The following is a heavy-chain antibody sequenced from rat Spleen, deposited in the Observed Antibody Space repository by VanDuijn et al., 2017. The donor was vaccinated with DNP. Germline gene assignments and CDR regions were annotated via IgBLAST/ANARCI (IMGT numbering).Heavy chain of an antibody. CDR2: ISYSGST. CDR1: GYSITSNY. CDR3: ARWTRYFDY. D-gene: IGHD1-7*01. J-gene: IGHJ2*01. Sequence: EVQLQESGSGLVKPSQSLSLTCSVTGYSITSNYWGWIRKFPGNKMEYIGHISYSGSTNYNPALKSRLSITRDTSKNHFFLHLNSVITEDTAKYYCARWTRYFDYWGQGVMVTVS. V-gene: IGHV3-1*01.